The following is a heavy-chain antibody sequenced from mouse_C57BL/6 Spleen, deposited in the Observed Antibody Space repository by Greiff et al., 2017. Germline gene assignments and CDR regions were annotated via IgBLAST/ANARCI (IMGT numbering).Heavy chain of an antibody. CDR1: GYAFTNYL. Sequence: QVQLKQSGAELVRPGTSVKVSCKASGYAFTNYLIEWVKQRPGQGLEWIGVINPGSGGTNYNEKFKGKATLTADKSSSTAYMQLSSLTSEDSAVYFCARSLAYYSNPYAMDYGGQGTSVTVSS. V-gene: IGHV1-54*01. J-gene: IGHJ4*01. CDR3: ARSLAYYSNPYAMDY. CDR2: INPGSGGT. D-gene: IGHD2-5*01.